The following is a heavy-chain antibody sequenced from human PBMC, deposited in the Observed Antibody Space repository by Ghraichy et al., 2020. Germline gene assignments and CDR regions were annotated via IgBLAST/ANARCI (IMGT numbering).Heavy chain of an antibody. J-gene: IGHJ4*02. Sequence: GGSLRLSCAASGFIFSSYYMTWVRQVPGKGLEWVANIKHDESEKYYVDSVKGRFTISRDNAKNSLYLQMNSLRPDDTAVYYCARGGYNYGSNPIDYWGQGTLLIVSS. CDR2: IKHDESEK. CDR1: GFIFSSYY. V-gene: IGHV3-7*04. D-gene: IGHD5-18*01. CDR3: ARGGYNYGSNPIDY.